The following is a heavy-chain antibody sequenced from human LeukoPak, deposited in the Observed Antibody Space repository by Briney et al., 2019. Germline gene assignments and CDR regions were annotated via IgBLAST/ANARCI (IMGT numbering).Heavy chain of an antibody. CDR2: IGATGVST. D-gene: IGHD5-12*01. V-gene: IGHV3-23*01. J-gene: IGHJ4*02. CDR3: AKDQGGYSAYGHLDY. Sequence: GGSLRLSCAASGFTFSSYAMSWVRQAPGKGLEWVSGIGATGVSTFYGDSVKGRFTMSRDNSKNTLYLRMDSLRAEDTAVYYCAKDQGGYSAYGHLDYWGQGTLVTVSS. CDR1: GFTFSSYA.